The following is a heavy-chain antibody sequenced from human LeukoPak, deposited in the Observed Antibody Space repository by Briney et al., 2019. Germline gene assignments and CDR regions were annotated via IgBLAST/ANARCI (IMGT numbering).Heavy chain of an antibody. CDR3: ARRAYYDSSGYLYYYYYYGMDV. D-gene: IGHD3-22*01. CDR1: GYTFTSYG. V-gene: IGHV1-18*01. Sequence: ASVTVSFKSSGYTFTSYGISWVRQAPGQGLEWMGWISAYNGNTNYAQKLQGRVTMTTDTSTSTAYMELRSLRSDDTAVYYCARRAYYDSSGYLYYYYYYGMDVWGQGATVTVSS. J-gene: IGHJ6*02. CDR2: ISAYNGNT.